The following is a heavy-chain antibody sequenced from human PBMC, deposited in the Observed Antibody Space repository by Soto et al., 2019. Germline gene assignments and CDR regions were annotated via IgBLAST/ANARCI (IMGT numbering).Heavy chain of an antibody. J-gene: IGHJ3*02. CDR2: TYHGGSP. Sequence: GKGLEGIGYTYHGGSPYYNPSRKSRVTISVDRSKNQFSLKRSSVTAAERAMYYCARGGLGNYDCSGAFDIWG. D-gene: IGHD3-22*01. CDR3: ARGGLGNYDCSGAFDI. V-gene: IGHV4-30-2*01.